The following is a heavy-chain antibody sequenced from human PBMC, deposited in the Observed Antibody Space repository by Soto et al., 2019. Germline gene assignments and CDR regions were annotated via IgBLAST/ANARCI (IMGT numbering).Heavy chain of an antibody. V-gene: IGHV4-4*02. J-gene: IGHJ6*03. Sequence: PSETLSVTCAVSSDSISRSHWLTWVRQSPGKGLEWLGDIYYSGSVYYNPSLRSRISISMDKSNNQFSLNLSSVTAADTAVYYCARGFFVTHYYYYHMDVWGKGTPVTVSS. D-gene: IGHD2-21*02. CDR3: ARGFFVTHYYYYHMDV. CDR2: IYYSGSV. CDR1: SDSISRSHW.